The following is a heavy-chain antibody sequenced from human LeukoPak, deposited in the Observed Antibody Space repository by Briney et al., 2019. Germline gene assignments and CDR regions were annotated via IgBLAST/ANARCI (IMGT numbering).Heavy chain of an antibody. CDR3: ARDPPPYYYDSSGSNPTDY. J-gene: IGHJ4*02. CDR1: GFTFSDYY. Sequence: GGSLRLSCAASGFTFSDYYMSWIRQAPGKGLEWVSYNSSSGSTIYYADSVKGRFTISRDNAKNSLYLQMNSLRAEDTAVYYCARDPPPYYYDSSGSNPTDYWGRGTLVTVSS. CDR2: NSSSGSTI. D-gene: IGHD3-22*01. V-gene: IGHV3-11*01.